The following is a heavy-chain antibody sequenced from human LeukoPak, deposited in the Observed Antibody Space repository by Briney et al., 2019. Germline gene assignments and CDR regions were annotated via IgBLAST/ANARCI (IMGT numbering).Heavy chain of an antibody. CDR1: GFTFSSYD. J-gene: IGHJ5*02. Sequence: GGSLRLSCAASGFTFSSYDMHWVRQATGKGLEWVSAIGTAGDTYYPGSVKGRFTISRENAKNSLYLQMNSLRAEDTALYYRARDRGVDTAMVNWFDPWGQGTLVTVSS. D-gene: IGHD5-18*01. CDR2: IGTAGDT. CDR3: ARDRGVDTAMVNWFDP. V-gene: IGHV3-13*01.